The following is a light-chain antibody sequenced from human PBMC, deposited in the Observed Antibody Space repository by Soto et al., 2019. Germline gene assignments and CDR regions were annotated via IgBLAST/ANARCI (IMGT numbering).Light chain of an antibody. CDR3: MQALQTPFT. J-gene: IGKJ4*01. CDR1: QSLLHVKDYNY. V-gene: IGKV2-28*01. CDR2: LGS. Sequence: DIVMTQSPLSLPVTPGEPASISCRSSQSLLHVKDYNYLDWYLQKPGQSPQLLIYLGSNRASGVPDRFSGSGSGTDFTLKISRVEAEDVGVYYCMQALQTPFTFGGGTKVEIK.